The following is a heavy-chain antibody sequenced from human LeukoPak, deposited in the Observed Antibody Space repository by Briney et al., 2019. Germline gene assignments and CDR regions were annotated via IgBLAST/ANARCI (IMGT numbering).Heavy chain of an antibody. CDR2: VSSDGGTT. J-gene: IGHJ4*02. V-gene: IGHV3-30*18. CDR1: GFTFSSHG. Sequence: GGSLRLSCAASGFTFSSHGIHWVRQAPGKGLEWVADVSSDGGTTYYVDSVKGRFTISRDNSKNTLYLQMNSLRGEDTAIYYCTKESATGSRYSFDYWGQGTLVTVSS. CDR3: TKESATGSRYSFDY. D-gene: IGHD1-1*01.